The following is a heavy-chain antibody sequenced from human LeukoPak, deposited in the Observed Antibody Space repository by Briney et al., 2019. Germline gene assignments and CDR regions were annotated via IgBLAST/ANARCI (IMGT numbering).Heavy chain of an antibody. CDR3: TRSGSEGVWFDP. CDR1: GFTFSGSA. D-gene: IGHD6-25*01. J-gene: IGHJ5*02. V-gene: IGHV3-73*01. CDR2: IRSKANSYAT. Sequence: GGSLKLSCAASGFTFSGSAMHWVRQASGKGLEWVGRIRSKANSYATAYAASVKGRFTISRDDSKNTAYLQMNSLKTEDTAVYYCTRSGSEGVWFDPWGQGTLVTVSS.